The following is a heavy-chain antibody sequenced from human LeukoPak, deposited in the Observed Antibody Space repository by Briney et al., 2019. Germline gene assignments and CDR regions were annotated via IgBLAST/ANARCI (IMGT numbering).Heavy chain of an antibody. CDR3: ARGRTGNWHFDL. V-gene: IGHV4-59*01. D-gene: IGHD7-27*01. J-gene: IGHJ2*01. CDR1: GGSISSYY. Sequence: SETLSLTCTVSGGSISSYYWSWIRQPPGKGLEWIGYIYYSGSTNYNPSLKSRVTISVDTSKNQFSLKLSSVTAADTAVYYCARGRTGNWHFDLWGRGTLVTVSS. CDR2: IYYSGST.